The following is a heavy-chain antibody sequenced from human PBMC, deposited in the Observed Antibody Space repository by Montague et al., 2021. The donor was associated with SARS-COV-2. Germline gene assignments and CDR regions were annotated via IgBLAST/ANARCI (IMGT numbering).Heavy chain of an antibody. Sequence: SETLSLTCTVSGSISGYYWTWIRQSAGKRLEWFWRISSSGGIDYXAPLSSRVTMSLDTSKIQLSLKLSSVTAADTAVYYCARQYIGYNRRFDYWGQGALVTVSP. V-gene: IGHV4-4*07. CDR1: GSISGYY. D-gene: IGHD5-12*01. CDR3: ARQYIGYNRRFDY. J-gene: IGHJ4*02. CDR2: ISSSGGI.